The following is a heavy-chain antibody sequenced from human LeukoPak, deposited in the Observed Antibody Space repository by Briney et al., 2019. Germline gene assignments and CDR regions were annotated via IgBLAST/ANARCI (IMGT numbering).Heavy chain of an antibody. CDR3: ARTYSGSYYEYDAFDI. CDR1: GFTFSSYW. D-gene: IGHD1-26*01. J-gene: IGHJ3*02. Sequence: SGGSLRLSCAASGFTFSSYWMHWVRQAPGKGLEWVANIKQDGSEKYYVDSVKGRFTISRDNAKNSLYLQMNSLRAEDTAVYYCARTYSGSYYEYDAFDIWGQGTMVTVSS. CDR2: IKQDGSEK. V-gene: IGHV3-7*01.